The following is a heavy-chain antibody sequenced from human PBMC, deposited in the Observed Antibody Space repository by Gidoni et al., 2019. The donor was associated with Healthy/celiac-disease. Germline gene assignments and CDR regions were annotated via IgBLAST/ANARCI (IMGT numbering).Heavy chain of an antibody. CDR3: AREGPYCSSTSCRWFDP. Sequence: QVQLQESGPGLVKPSETLSLTCTVSGGSLSSYYWSWIRQPPGKGLEWIGYIYYSGSTNYNPSLKSRVTISVDTSKNQFSLKLSSVTAADTAVYYCAREGPYCSSTSCRWFDPWGQGTLVTVSS. D-gene: IGHD2-2*01. V-gene: IGHV4-59*01. CDR2: IYYSGST. J-gene: IGHJ5*02. CDR1: GGSLSSYY.